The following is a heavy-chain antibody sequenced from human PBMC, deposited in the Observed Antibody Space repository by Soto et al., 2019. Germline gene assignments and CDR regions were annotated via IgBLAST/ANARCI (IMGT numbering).Heavy chain of an antibody. Sequence: PSETLSLTCTVSGGSISSYYWSWIRQPPGKGLEWIGYIYYSGSTNYNPSLKSRVTISVDTSKNQFSLKLSSVTAADTAVYYCARVVTMVRGVNWFDPWGQGTLVTVSS. CDR3: ARVVTMVRGVNWFDP. D-gene: IGHD3-10*01. J-gene: IGHJ5*02. V-gene: IGHV4-59*01. CDR1: GGSISSYY. CDR2: IYYSGST.